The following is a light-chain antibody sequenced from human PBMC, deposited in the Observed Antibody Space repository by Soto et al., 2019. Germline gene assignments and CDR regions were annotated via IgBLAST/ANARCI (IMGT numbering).Light chain of an antibody. CDR1: QSVSSSY. J-gene: IGKJ5*01. CDR3: QQYGSSLPVT. CDR2: GAS. V-gene: IGKV3-20*01. Sequence: EIVLTQSPGTLSLSPGERATLSCRASQSVSSSYLAWYQQKPGQAPRLLIYGASSRATGIPDRFSGSGSGTDFTLTISRLEPEDFAVYYCQQYGSSLPVTFGQGTRLEMK.